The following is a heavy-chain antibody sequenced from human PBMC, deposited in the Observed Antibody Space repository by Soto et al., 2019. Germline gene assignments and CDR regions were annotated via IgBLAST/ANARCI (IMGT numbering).Heavy chain of an antibody. CDR1: GFTFSSCA. J-gene: IGHJ4*02. CDR3: AKDHPYRGWGVYFDY. D-gene: IGHD4-4*01. Sequence: EVQLLESGGGLVQPGGSLRLSCSASGFTFSSCAMTWVRQAPGKGLEWVSSLNAGGDDTYYAGSIKGRFTISRDNSKNTVYLQMNSLRVDDTAIYYCAKDHPYRGWGVYFDYWGRGLLVTVSS. CDR2: LNAGGDDT. V-gene: IGHV3-23*01.